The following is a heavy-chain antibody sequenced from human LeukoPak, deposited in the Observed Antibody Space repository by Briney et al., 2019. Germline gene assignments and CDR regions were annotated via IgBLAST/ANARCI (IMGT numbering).Heavy chain of an antibody. CDR2: ISSYSSTI. CDR3: ARDTIVYYDTSGWTNDAFDI. Sequence: PGGSLRLSCAASGFTFSSYEMNWVRQAPGKGLEWVSYISSYSSTIYYADSVKGRFTISRDNAKNSLYLQMNSLRAEDTAMYYCARDTIVYYDTSGWTNDAFDIWGQGTMVTVSS. CDR1: GFTFSSYE. J-gene: IGHJ3*02. D-gene: IGHD3-22*01. V-gene: IGHV3-48*03.